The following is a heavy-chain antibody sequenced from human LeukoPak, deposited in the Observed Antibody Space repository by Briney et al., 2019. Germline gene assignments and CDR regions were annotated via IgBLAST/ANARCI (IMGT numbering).Heavy chain of an antibody. CDR1: GGSFSGYY. D-gene: IGHD5-18*01. CDR3: ARKPWIQLWSFFDY. Sequence: SETLSLTCAVYGGSFSGYYRSWIRQPPGKGLEWIGEINHSGSTNYNPSLKSRVTISVDTSKNQFSLKLSSVTAADTAVYYCARKPWIQLWSFFDYWGQGTLVTVSS. V-gene: IGHV4-34*01. CDR2: INHSGST. J-gene: IGHJ4*02.